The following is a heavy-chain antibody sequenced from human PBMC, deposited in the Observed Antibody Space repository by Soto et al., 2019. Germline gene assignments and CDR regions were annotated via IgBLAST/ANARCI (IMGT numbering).Heavy chain of an antibody. D-gene: IGHD6-6*01. CDR2: ISAYNGNT. CDR3: ARSFEVGYSSSWNWFDP. V-gene: IGHV1-18*01. J-gene: IGHJ5*02. CDR1: GYTFTSYG. Sequence: ASVKVSCKASGYTFTSYGISWVRQAPGQGLEWMGWISAYNGNTNYAQKLQGRVTMTTDTSTSTAYMELRSLRSDDTAVYYCARSFEVGYSSSWNWFDPWGQGTLVTVSS.